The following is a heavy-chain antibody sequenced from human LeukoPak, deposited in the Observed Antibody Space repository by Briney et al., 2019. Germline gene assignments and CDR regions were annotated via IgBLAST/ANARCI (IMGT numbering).Heavy chain of an antibody. D-gene: IGHD3-3*01. CDR1: GGSISSSNYY. CDR2: VYYSGSA. V-gene: IGHV4-39*07. J-gene: IGHJ5*02. CDR3: ARAMRITIFKGGFDP. Sequence: SETLSLTCIVSGGSISSSNYYWGWFRQPPGKGLEWLGNVYYSGSASFNPSLKSRVTISVDTSRNQFSLKLSSVTAADTAVYYCARAMRITIFKGGFDPWGQGALVTVSS.